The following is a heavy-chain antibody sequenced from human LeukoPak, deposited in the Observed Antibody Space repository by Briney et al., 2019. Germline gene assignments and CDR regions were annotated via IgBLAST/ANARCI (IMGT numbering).Heavy chain of an antibody. CDR2: IYYTGSN. CDR1: VASIRSNY. D-gene: IGHD3-16*01. V-gene: IGHV4-59*01. CDR3: ASNGRFLRFDP. J-gene: IGHJ5*02. Sequence: PSETLSLTCTVSVASIRSNYWTWIPQPPGKGLEWIGYIYYTGSNTHNTSLKCLVTIPLDPSKNQFSLRLSSVTAADTAIYYCASNGRFLRFDPWGQGTLVTVSS.